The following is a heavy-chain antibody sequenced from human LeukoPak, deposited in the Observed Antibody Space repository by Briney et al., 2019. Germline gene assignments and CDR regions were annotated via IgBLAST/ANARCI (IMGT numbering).Heavy chain of an antibody. V-gene: IGHV3-74*01. Sequence: GPLRLSFPASGFPFSSYWMHWVRPAPGKGLVWVSRINTDGSSTSYADSVKGRFTVSRDNAKNTMYLQMNSLRVEDTAVYYCARGTAITAGIDHWGQGTLVTVSS. CDR2: INTDGSST. CDR3: ARGTAITAGIDH. D-gene: IGHD6-13*01. J-gene: IGHJ4*02. CDR1: GFPFSSYW.